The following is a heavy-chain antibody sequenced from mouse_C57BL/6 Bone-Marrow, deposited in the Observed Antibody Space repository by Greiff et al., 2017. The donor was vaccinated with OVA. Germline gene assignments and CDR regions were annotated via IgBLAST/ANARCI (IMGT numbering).Heavy chain of an antibody. CDR1: GYAFSNYW. Sequence: QVQLQQSGAELVKPEASVKISCKASGYAFSNYWMNWVKQRPGKGLEWIGQIYPGDGDTNYNGKFKGKATLTADKSSSTAYMHLSSLTSEDSAVYYCASYYYGSGDYWGQGTTLTVSS. V-gene: IGHV1-80*01. CDR2: IYPGDGDT. J-gene: IGHJ2*01. CDR3: ASYYYGSGDY. D-gene: IGHD1-1*01.